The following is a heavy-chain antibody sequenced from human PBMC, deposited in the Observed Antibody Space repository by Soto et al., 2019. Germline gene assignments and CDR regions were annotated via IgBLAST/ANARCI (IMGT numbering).Heavy chain of an antibody. V-gene: IGHV4-30-4*02. Sequence: SETLALTCSVSGDSISNLDYFSAWIRQPPGQALEYIGYIYKSATTYYNPSFERRVAISVYTSKSQFSLTVPSVNEADTAVYFCARGRYCLTGRCFPNWFDSWGQGALATVS. CDR2: IYKSATT. CDR1: GDSISNLDYF. D-gene: IGHD7-27*01. CDR3: ARGRYCLTGRCFPNWFDS. J-gene: IGHJ5*01.